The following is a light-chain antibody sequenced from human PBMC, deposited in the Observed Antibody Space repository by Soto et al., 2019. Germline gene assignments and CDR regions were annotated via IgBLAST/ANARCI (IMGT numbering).Light chain of an antibody. CDR3: QQYDNWPPVT. J-gene: IGKJ4*01. Sequence: EIVLTHSPATLSLSPCERATLSFSASQSVSSSYLAWYQQKPGQAPRIVIYGASTRATGFPARFSGSGFGTDFTLTISSLQDEDFAVYFCQQYDNWPPVTFGGGTKVDIK. CDR2: GAS. CDR1: QSVSSSY. V-gene: IGKV3D-7*01.